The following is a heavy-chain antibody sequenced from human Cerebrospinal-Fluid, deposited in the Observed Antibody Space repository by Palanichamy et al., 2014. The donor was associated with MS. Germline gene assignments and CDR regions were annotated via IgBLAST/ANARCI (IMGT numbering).Heavy chain of an antibody. CDR1: GGSISSDDHS. CDR2: PLKVGES. J-gene: IGHJ3*02. CDR3: ARERAHYYDSSGYYLSAFDI. D-gene: IGHD3-22*01. V-gene: IGHV4-30-2*01. Sequence: QLQLQESGSGLVRPSRTLSLTRVVSGGSISSDDHSWTWIRQPPGRAWNGLGTPLKVGESYYNPSLRSRVTISVDRSKNQFSLKLSSVTAADTAVYYCARERAHYYDSSGYYLSAFDIWGQGTMVTVSS.